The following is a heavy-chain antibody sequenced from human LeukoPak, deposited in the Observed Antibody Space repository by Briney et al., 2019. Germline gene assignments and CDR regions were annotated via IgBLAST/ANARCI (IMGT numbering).Heavy chain of an antibody. CDR2: IDTTTGNP. Sequence: GESLKISCKASGYPFSAHFLNWVRQAPGQGLEWMGNIDTTTGNPRYAQDFTGRFVFSLDTSVSTAYLQITSLKADDTAAYYCVRGTPTPGMDYWGQGTQVTVSS. V-gene: IGHV7-4-1*02. D-gene: IGHD3-10*01. J-gene: IGHJ4*02. CDR1: GYPFSAHF. CDR3: VRGTPTPGMDY.